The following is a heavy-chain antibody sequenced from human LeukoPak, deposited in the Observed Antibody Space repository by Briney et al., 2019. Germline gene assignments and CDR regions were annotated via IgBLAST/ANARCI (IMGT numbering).Heavy chain of an antibody. D-gene: IGHD3-10*01. CDR1: GFTFSNAW. V-gene: IGHV3-33*08. CDR3: ARDAFGARGIGGGLDI. Sequence: SGGSLRLSCAASGFTFSNAWMSWVRQAPGKGLEWVAIIWYDGSNKYYADSVKGRFTISRDDSKNTLFLQMNSLRAEDTAVYYCARDAFGARGIGGGLDIWGQGTMVIVSS. CDR2: IWYDGSNK. J-gene: IGHJ3*02.